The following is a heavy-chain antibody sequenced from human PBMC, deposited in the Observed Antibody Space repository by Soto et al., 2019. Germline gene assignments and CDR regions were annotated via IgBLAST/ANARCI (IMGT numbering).Heavy chain of an antibody. CDR2: IYPGDSDN. V-gene: IGHV5-51*01. CDR1: GYIFTLYW. Sequence: GESLTISFKSSGYIFTLYWISCMRQMPWKILERMWIIYPGDSDNRYSPSFQGQVTISVDKSINTASLAWSSLKASDTAVYYCARQSPTPGYYYFSYGMDVWGQGTTVTVS. CDR3: ARQSPTPGYYYFSYGMDV. J-gene: IGHJ6*02. D-gene: IGHD4-17*01.